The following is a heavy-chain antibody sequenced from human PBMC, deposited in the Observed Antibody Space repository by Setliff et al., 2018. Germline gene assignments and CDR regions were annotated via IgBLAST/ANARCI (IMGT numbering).Heavy chain of an antibody. Sequence: SVKVSCKASGYTITNFALNWVRQAPGQGPEWMGGTIPVFGTTDYAQKFQGRVTISRDDARSTMYLQMSRLRAEDTAVYYCSTGSIVGATAAEYFQHWGQGTLVTVSS. CDR2: TIPVFGTT. CDR1: GYTITNFA. J-gene: IGHJ1*01. V-gene: IGHV1-69*05. D-gene: IGHD1-26*01. CDR3: STGSIVGATAAEYFQH.